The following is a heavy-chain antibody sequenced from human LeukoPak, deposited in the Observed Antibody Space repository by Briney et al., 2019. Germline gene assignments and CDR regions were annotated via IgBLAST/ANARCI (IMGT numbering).Heavy chain of an antibody. Sequence: GGSLRLSCAASGFTFSSYWMSWVRQAPGKGLEWVANIKQDGSEKFYVDSVKGRFTISRDNAKNSLYLQMNSLRAEDTAVYYCARAQPQHYYYYGMDIWGQGTTVTVSS. CDR1: GFTFSSYW. V-gene: IGHV3-7*04. CDR3: ARAQPQHYYYYGMDI. D-gene: IGHD2-2*01. J-gene: IGHJ6*02. CDR2: IKQDGSEK.